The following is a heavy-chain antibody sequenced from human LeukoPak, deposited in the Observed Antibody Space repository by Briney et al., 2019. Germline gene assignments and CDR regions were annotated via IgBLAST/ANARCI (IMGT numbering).Heavy chain of an antibody. CDR1: GFIFTNFA. CDR3: AKVMTPSFVRGVSDY. CDR2: ISGSRGNT. Sequence: GGSLRLSCAASGFIFTNFAMSWVRQAPGKGLEWVATISGSRGNTYYADSVKGRFTISRDNSKNTLSLHMNTLTSEDTAVYFCAKVMTPSFVRGVSDYWGQGTMVTVSS. V-gene: IGHV3-23*01. J-gene: IGHJ4*02. D-gene: IGHD3-10*01.